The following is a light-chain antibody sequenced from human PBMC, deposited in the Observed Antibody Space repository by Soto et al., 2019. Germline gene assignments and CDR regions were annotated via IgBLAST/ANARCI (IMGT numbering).Light chain of an antibody. J-gene: IGKJ4*01. CDR1: QSVSSN. CDR3: QQYNNWPPLT. Sequence: ERIMTQSPATLSVSPGESATLSCTASQSVSSNLAWYQQKPGQAPRLLIYGVSTRATGIPARFSGGGSETKFTLTISSLQSEDFAVYYCQQYNNWPPLTFGGGTKVDIK. CDR2: GVS. V-gene: IGKV3-15*01.